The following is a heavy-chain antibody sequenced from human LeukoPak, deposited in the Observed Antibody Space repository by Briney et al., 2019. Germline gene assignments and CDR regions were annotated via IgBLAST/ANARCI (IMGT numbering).Heavy chain of an antibody. CDR3: TRVLGGSSSPLTIDY. D-gene: IGHD6-13*01. J-gene: IGHJ4*02. CDR1: GFTFGDYA. CDR2: IRSKAYGGTT. V-gene: IGHV3-49*04. Sequence: AGGSLRLSCTASGFTFGDYAMSWVRQAPGKGLEWVGFIRSKAYGGTTEYAASVEGRFTISRDDSKSIAYLQMNSLKTEDTAVYYCTRVLGGSSSPLTIDYWGQGTLVTVSS.